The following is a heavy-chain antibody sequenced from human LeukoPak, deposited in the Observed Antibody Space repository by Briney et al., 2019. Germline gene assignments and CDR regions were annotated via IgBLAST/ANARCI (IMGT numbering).Heavy chain of an antibody. CDR2: ISSSGSTI. CDR1: GFTFSSYE. D-gene: IGHD6-19*01. Sequence: GGSLRLSCAASGFTFSSYEMNWVRQAPGKGLAWVSYISSSGSTIYYADSVKGRFTISRDNAKNSLYLQVNSLRAEDTAVYYCARDSESGWSDYWGQGTLVTVSS. V-gene: IGHV3-48*03. CDR3: ARDSESGWSDY. J-gene: IGHJ4*02.